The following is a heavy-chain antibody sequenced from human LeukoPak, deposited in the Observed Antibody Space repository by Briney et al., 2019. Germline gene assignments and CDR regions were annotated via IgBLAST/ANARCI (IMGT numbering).Heavy chain of an antibody. V-gene: IGHV1-18*01. CDR2: ISAYNGNT. J-gene: IGHJ2*01. Sequence: ASVKVSCKASGYTFTSYGISWVRQAPGQGLEWMGWISAYNGNTNYAQKLQGRVTMTTDTSTSTAYMELRSLRSDDTAVYYCARDTSYGDYHWYFDLWGRGTLVTVSS. D-gene: IGHD4-17*01. CDR1: GYTFTSYG. CDR3: ARDTSYGDYHWYFDL.